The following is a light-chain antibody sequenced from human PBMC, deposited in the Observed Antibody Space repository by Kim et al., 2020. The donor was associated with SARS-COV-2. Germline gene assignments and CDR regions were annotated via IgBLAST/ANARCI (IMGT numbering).Light chain of an antibody. CDR3: QSYDSSNRWV. J-gene: IGLJ3*02. Sequence: NFMLTQPHSVSESPGKTVTISCTGSSGSIARNYVQWYQQRPGSAPTTMIYEDNQRPSGVPDRFSGSIDSSSNSASLTISGLKTEDEADYYCQSYDSSNRWVFGGGTKLTVL. CDR1: SGSIARNY. CDR2: EDN. V-gene: IGLV6-57*02.